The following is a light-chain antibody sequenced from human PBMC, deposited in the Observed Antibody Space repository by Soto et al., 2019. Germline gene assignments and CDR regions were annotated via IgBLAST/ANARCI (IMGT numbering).Light chain of an antibody. J-gene: IGKJ4*01. Sequence: EVVMTQSPATLSMSPGERATLSCRASQSVSSSLVWYHQKPGQAPRVLIYSASNRATGIPARFSGSGSGTDFTLTISSLEPEDFAVYYCQQRTNWPPTFGGGTKVEMK. CDR1: QSVSSS. V-gene: IGKV3-11*01. CDR3: QQRTNWPPT. CDR2: SAS.